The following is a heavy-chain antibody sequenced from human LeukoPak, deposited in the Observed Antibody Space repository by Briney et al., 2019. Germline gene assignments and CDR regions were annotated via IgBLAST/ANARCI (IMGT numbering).Heavy chain of an antibody. J-gene: IGHJ5*02. D-gene: IGHD4-17*01. CDR1: GFTFSSYA. Sequence: GGCLRPSCAASGFTFSSYAMSWVRQAPGRGLEWVSAISGSGGSTYYADSVKGRFTISRDNSKNTLYLQMNSLRAEDTAVYYCAKPLTTVSTPFDPWGQGTLVTVSS. CDR3: AKPLTTVSTPFDP. V-gene: IGHV3-23*01. CDR2: ISGSGGST.